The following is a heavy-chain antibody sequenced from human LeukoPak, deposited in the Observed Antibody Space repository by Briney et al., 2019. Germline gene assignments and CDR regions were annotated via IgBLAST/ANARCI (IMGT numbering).Heavy chain of an antibody. D-gene: IGHD5-12*01. Sequence: PGGSLRLSCAASGFTFSSYWMHWVRQAPGKGLVWVSRINSDGSSTSYADSVKGRFTISRDNAKNTLYLQMNGLRAEDTAVYYCARVGVATILRGWFDPWGQGTLVTVSS. CDR2: INSDGSST. J-gene: IGHJ5*02. CDR1: GFTFSSYW. CDR3: ARVGVATILRGWFDP. V-gene: IGHV3-74*01.